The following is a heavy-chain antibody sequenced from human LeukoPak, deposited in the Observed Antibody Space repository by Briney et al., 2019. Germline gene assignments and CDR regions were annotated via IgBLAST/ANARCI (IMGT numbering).Heavy chain of an antibody. J-gene: IGHJ5*02. CDR3: ARLVVLHTTNWFDP. Sequence: SETLSLTCTVSGGSISSYYWSWIRQPAGKGLEWIGRIYTSGSTNYNPSLKSRVTMYVDTSKNQFSLKLSSVTAADTAVYYCARLVVLHTTNWFDPWGQGTLVTVSS. CDR2: IYTSGST. D-gene: IGHD2-15*01. V-gene: IGHV4-4*07. CDR1: GGSISSYY.